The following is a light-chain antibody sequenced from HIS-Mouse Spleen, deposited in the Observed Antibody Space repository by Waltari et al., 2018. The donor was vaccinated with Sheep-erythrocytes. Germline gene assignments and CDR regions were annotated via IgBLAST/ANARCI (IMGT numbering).Light chain of an antibody. Sequence: QSALTQPPSASGSPGQSVPISCTGTSSAVGGSNYVSWYQQHPGKAPKLMIYEVSKRPSGVPDRFSGSKSGNTASLTVSGLQAEDEADYYCSSYAGSNNWVFGGGTKLTVL. CDR1: SSAVGGSNY. CDR3: SSYAGSNNWV. CDR2: EVS. J-gene: IGLJ3*02. V-gene: IGLV2-8*01.